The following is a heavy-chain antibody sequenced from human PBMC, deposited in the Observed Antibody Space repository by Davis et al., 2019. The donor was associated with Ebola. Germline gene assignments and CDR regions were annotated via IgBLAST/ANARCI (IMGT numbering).Heavy chain of an antibody. CDR2: VILKSGAT. CDR1: GYTFTDYN. V-gene: IGHV1-2*06. D-gene: IGHD4-11*01. CDR3: ARGHNYAHEY. Sequence: ASVKVSCKASGYTFTDYNIHWMRQAPGQGLEWLGRVILKSGATNYAQKLQGRVTMTTDTSTSTAYMELRSLRYDDTADYYCARGHNYAHEYWGQGTLVTVSS. J-gene: IGHJ4*02.